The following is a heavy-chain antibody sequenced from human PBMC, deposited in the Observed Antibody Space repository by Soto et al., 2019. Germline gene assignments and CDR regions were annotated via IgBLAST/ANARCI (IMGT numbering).Heavy chain of an antibody. J-gene: IGHJ6*02. Sequence: GGSLRLSCAASGFTFSSYGMHWVRQAPGKGLEWVAVIWYDGSNKYNADSVKGRFTISRDNSKNTLFLQMNSLRAEDTAVYYCARGAPYCSSTSCYNYYGMDVWGQGTTVTVSS. CDR3: ARGAPYCSSTSCYNYYGMDV. V-gene: IGHV3-33*01. CDR2: IWYDGSNK. CDR1: GFTFSSYG. D-gene: IGHD2-2*02.